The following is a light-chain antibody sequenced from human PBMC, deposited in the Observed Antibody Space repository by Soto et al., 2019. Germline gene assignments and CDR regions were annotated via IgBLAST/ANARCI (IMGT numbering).Light chain of an antibody. CDR3: CSYAGSYTHV. CDR1: SSDIGAYNF. J-gene: IGLJ1*01. CDR2: DVI. Sequence: QSVLTQPRSVSGSPGQSVTISCTGTSSDIGAYNFVSWYQQHPDKAPKLMIYDVIKRPSGVPDRFSGSKSGNTASLTISGLQAEDEADYYCCSYAGSYTHVFXNGTKVTVL. V-gene: IGLV2-11*01.